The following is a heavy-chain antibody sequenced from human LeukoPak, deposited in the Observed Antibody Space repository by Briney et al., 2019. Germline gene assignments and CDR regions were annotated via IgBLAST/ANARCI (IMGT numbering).Heavy chain of an antibody. CDR1: GFTFSSYS. J-gene: IGHJ4*02. Sequence: GGSLRLSCAASGFTFSSYSMNWVRQAPGKGLEWVSYISSSSNTIYYADSVKGRFTISRDNAKNSLYLQMNSLRDEDTAVYYCARDAYYDSSGYYYDYWGQGTLVTVSS. V-gene: IGHV3-48*02. CDR3: ARDAYYDSSGYYYDY. CDR2: ISSSSNTI. D-gene: IGHD3-22*01.